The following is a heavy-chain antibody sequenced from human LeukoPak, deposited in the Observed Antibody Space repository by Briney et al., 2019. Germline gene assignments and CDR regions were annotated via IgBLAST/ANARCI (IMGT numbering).Heavy chain of an antibody. Sequence: SETLSLTCTVSGGSISSYYWSWIRQPPGKGLEWIGYFYYSGSSNYNPSLKSRVTISGDTSKNQFSLKLSSVTAADTAIYYCAREGTTVTHFDYWGQGTLVTVPS. CDR2: FYYSGSS. CDR1: GGSISSYY. CDR3: AREGTTVTHFDY. V-gene: IGHV4-59*01. J-gene: IGHJ4*02. D-gene: IGHD4-11*01.